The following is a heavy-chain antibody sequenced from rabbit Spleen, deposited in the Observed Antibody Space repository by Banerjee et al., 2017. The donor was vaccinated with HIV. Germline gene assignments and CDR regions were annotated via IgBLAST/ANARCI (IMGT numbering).Heavy chain of an antibody. CDR1: GFSFSNNYV. V-gene: IGHV1S45*01. CDR3: ARDAYSRGWGIILYYFNL. Sequence: QEQLEESGGDLVKPGASLTLTCTASGFSFSNNYVKCWVRQDPGKGLEWIACISAGSSGSTYYASWAKGRFTISKTSSTTVTLQMTSLTAADTAAYFCARDAYSRGWGIILYYFNLWGPGTLVTVS. CDR2: ISAGSSGST. D-gene: IGHD4-1*01. J-gene: IGHJ4*01.